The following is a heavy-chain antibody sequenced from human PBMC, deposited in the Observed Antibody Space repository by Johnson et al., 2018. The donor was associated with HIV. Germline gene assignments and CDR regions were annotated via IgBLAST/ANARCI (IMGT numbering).Heavy chain of an antibody. CDR2: ISYDGSNK. Sequence: QEQLVESGGGVVQPGRSLRLSCAASGFTFSRYAMHWVRLATGKGLEWVTVISYDGSNKYYADSVKGRFTISRDNSKNTLYLQMNSLRAEDTAVYYCARDKRRWELLRDAFDIWGQGTMVTVSS. J-gene: IGHJ3*02. V-gene: IGHV3-30-3*01. D-gene: IGHD1-26*01. CDR3: ARDKRRWELLRDAFDI. CDR1: GFTFSRYA.